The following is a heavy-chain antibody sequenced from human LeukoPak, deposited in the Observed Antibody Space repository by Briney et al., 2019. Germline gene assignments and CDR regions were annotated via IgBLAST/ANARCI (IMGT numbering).Heavy chain of an antibody. D-gene: IGHD5-18*01. V-gene: IGHV7-4-1*02. J-gene: IGHJ3*02. CDR3: ARDIGALRIQVPPDAFDI. Sequence: ASVKVSCKASGYTFSSYAMNWVRQAPGQGLEWMGWINTNTGNPTYAQGFTGRFVFSLDTSVSTAYLQISSLKAEDTAVYYCARDIGALRIQVPPDAFDIWGQGTMVTVSS. CDR2: INTNTGNP. CDR1: GYTFSSYA.